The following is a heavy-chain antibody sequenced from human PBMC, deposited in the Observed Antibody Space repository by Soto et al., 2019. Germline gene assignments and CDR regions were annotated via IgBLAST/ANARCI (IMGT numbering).Heavy chain of an antibody. J-gene: IGHJ6*02. CDR3: ARDPAYYDIANGSFYYYGKDV. Sequence: EVPLVASGGGLVKPGGSLRLSCAASGFTFSSYSMNWVRQAPGKGLEWVSSISSSSSYTYYADSVKRRFTISRDNAKNSLQLQMSGLRAADTAVDYCARDPAYYDIANGSFYYYGKDVWGQGTTVTVS. CDR2: ISSSSSYT. CDR1: GFTFSSYS. V-gene: IGHV3-21*01. D-gene: IGHD3-9*01.